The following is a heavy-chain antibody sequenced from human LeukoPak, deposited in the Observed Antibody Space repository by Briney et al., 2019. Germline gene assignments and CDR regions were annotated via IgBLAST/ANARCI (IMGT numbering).Heavy chain of an antibody. V-gene: IGHV3-30*02. D-gene: IGHD3-16*01. CDR3: AKVRLLGALDDAFDV. CDR2: IRHDGSHH. CDR1: GFGFSSYA. J-gene: IGHJ3*01. Sequence: GGSLRLSCAASGFGFSSYAMHWVRQAPGKGLEWVAFIRHDGSHHYHGDSVKGRFTISRDNSKNTLYLEMTSLRPEDTAVYYCAKVRLLGALDDAFDVWGQGTMVTV.